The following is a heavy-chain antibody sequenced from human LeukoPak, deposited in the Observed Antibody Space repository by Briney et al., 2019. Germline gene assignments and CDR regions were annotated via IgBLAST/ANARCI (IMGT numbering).Heavy chain of an antibody. J-gene: IGHJ4*02. V-gene: IGHV3-15*01. CDR1: GFTLTNAW. D-gene: IGHD3-10*01. Sequence: PGGSLRLSCAASGFTLTNAWMSWVRQAPGKGLEWVGRIKSKTDGGTTDYAAPLKGRVTISRDDSKDTLFLQMDSLAAEDTAVYYCTTQLQWSGDLSKSDYWGQGTLVTVSS. CDR2: IKSKTDGGTT. CDR3: TTQLQWSGDLSKSDY.